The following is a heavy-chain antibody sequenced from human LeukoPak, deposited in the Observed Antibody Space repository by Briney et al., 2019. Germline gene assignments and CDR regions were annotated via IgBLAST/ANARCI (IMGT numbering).Heavy chain of an antibody. CDR1: GFTFSNAW. CDR3: TTDFDYDISTGYYTLDY. Sequence: GGSLRLSCAASGFTFSNAWMSWVRQAPGKGLEWVGRIKSKTDGGTTDYAAPVKGRFTISRDDSKNTLYLQMNSLKTEDTAVYYCTTDFDYDISTGYYTLDYWGQGTLVTVSS. D-gene: IGHD3-9*01. CDR2: IKSKTDGGTT. V-gene: IGHV3-15*01. J-gene: IGHJ4*02.